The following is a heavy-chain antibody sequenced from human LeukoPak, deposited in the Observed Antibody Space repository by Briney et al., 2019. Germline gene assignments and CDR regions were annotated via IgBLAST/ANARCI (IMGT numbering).Heavy chain of an antibody. D-gene: IGHD3-22*01. J-gene: IGHJ4*02. CDR2: INQGGSEK. CDR1: GFTFSRYW. CDR3: TKKAYYYDSSGSPVYYFDF. V-gene: IGHV3-7*01. Sequence: QSGGSLRLSCVASGFTFSRYWMSWVRQAPGKGLEWVANINQGGSEKYYVDSVKGRFTISRDNAKNSLFLQMNSLRAEDTAVYYCTKKAYYYDSSGSPVYYFDFWGQGILVTVSS.